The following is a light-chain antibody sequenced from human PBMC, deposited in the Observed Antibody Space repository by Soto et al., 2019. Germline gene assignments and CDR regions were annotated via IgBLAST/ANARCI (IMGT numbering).Light chain of an antibody. CDR2: DAS. CDR3: QQYNDWPLT. CDR1: QSLSSY. Sequence: EIVLTQSPDTLSLSPGERATLSCRASQSLSSYLAWYQQKPGQAPRLLIYDASERATGIPARISGGGSETDFTLTISSLQSEDFALYYCQQYNDWPLTFGQGTKVEI. V-gene: IGKV3-11*01. J-gene: IGKJ1*01.